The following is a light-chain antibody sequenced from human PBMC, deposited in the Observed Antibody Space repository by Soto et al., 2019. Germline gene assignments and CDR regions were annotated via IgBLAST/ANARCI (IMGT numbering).Light chain of an antibody. J-gene: IGKJ1*01. Sequence: DIQMTQSPSTLSAFVGDRVTITCRASESINSWLAWYQQKPGKAPKLLIYKASSLESGVPSRFSGSGSGTEFTLTISSLQPDDFATYYCQQYHTYSPWTFGQGTKVEIK. V-gene: IGKV1-5*03. CDR2: KAS. CDR1: ESINSW. CDR3: QQYHTYSPWT.